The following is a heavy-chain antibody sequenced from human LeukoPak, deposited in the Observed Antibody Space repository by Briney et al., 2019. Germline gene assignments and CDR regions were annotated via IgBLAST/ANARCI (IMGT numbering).Heavy chain of an antibody. CDR3: ARHSFGDSSGWYIRLGYFDY. D-gene: IGHD6-19*01. CDR2: IYYSGST. V-gene: IGHV4-39*01. J-gene: IGHJ4*02. Sequence: SETLSLTCTVSGGSISSSSYYWGWIRQPPGKGLEWIGSIYYSGSTYYKPSRKSRGTISVDTSKNQCALKLRSVTAADTAVYYCARHSFGDSSGWYIRLGYFDYWGQGTLVTVSS. CDR1: GGSISSSSYY.